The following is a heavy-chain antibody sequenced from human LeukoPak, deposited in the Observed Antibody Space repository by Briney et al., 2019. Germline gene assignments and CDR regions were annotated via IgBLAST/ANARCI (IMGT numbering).Heavy chain of an antibody. J-gene: IGHJ5*02. V-gene: IGHV3-53*01. Sequence: PGGSLRLSCAASGFTVSSYYMSWVRQAPGKGLEWVSIFYIGGSTYYADSVKGRFTISRDNSQNTLYLQMKSLRAEDTAVYFCARSRDGYNFDDWGQGTLVTVSS. CDR3: ARSRDGYNFDD. CDR2: FYIGGST. CDR1: GFTVSSYY. D-gene: IGHD5-24*01.